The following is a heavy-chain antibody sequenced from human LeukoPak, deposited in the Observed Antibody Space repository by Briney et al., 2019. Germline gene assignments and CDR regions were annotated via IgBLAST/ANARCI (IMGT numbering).Heavy chain of an antibody. CDR2: IIPILGTA. Sequence: ASVKVSCKASGGTFSRYSISGVRQAPGQGREWGGGIIPILGTAICAEKFEGRDAITADESANRPYRDVRSVRSEDTAVYYCARQYDILTGHLDYWGQGTLVTVSS. CDR1: GGTFSRYS. J-gene: IGHJ4*02. CDR3: ARQYDILTGHLDY. V-gene: IGHV1-69*01. D-gene: IGHD3-9*01.